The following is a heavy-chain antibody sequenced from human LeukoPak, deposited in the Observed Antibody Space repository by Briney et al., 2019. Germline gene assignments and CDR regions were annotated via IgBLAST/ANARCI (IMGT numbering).Heavy chain of an antibody. CDR1: GGTFSSYA. V-gene: IGHV1-69*04. J-gene: IGHJ5*02. CDR2: IIPILGIA. CDR3: ARSIAAAGTGADWFDP. Sequence: ASVKVSCKASGGTFSSYAISWVRQAPGQGLEWMGRIIPILGIANYAQKFQGRVTITADKSTSTAYMELSSLRSEDTAVYYCARSIAAAGTGADWFDPWGQGTLVTVSS. D-gene: IGHD6-13*01.